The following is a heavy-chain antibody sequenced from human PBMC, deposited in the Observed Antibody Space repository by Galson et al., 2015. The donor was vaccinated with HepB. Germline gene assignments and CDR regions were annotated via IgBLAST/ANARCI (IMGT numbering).Heavy chain of an antibody. J-gene: IGHJ4*02. CDR2: IDPSDSYT. V-gene: IGHV5-10-1*01. CDR3: ARHAPSLAYCGGDCRGGFDY. Sequence: QSGAEVKKPGESLRISCKGSGYSFTSYWISWVRQMPGKGLEWMGRIDPSDSYTNYSPSFQGHVTITADKSISTAYLQWSSLKTSDTAMYYCARHAPSLAYCGGDCRGGFDYWGQGTLVTVSS. D-gene: IGHD2-21*02. CDR1: GYSFTSYW.